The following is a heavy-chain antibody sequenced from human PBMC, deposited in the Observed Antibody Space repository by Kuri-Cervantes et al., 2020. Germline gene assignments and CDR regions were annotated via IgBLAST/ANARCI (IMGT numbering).Heavy chain of an antibody. CDR2: ISAYNGNT. CDR3: ARVDVPPWGKMATFSSVPIN. CDR1: GYTFTSYG. Sequence: ASVKVSCKASGYTFTSYGISWVRQAPGQGLEWMGWISAYNGNTNYAQNLQGRVTLTTDRFTSTAYMELRSLRSDDTAVYYCARVDVPPWGKMATFSSVPINWGQGTLVTVSS. D-gene: IGHD5-24*01. V-gene: IGHV1-18*01. J-gene: IGHJ4*02.